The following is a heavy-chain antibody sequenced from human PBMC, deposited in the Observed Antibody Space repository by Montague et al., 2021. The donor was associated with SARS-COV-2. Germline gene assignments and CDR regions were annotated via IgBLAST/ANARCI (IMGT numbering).Heavy chain of an antibody. J-gene: IGHJ3*01. CDR1: GDSVASLMPT. D-gene: IGHD2-8*02. CDR3: ARDLYWAFDA. CDR2: PLHTSTRYE. Sequence: CAISGDSVASLMPTWDGNRHDLQSRFELLCRPLHTSTRYETCAVSVQSRITITADTSKNQFSLHLNSVTPEDTAVYYCARDLYWAFDAWGLGTTVTVSA. V-gene: IGHV6-1*01.